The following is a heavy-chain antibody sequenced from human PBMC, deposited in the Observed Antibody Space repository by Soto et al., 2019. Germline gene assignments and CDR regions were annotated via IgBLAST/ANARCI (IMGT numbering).Heavy chain of an antibody. V-gene: IGHV3-64D*08. D-gene: IGHD3-9*01. CDR1: GFTSSSYA. CDR3: ARDRLELGLRYFGPNMDV. J-gene: IGHJ6*03. Sequence: GGSLRLSCSASGFTSSSYAMHWVRQAPGKGLEYVSAISSNGGSTYYADSVKGRFTISRDNSKNTLYLQMSSLRAEDTAVYYCARDRLELGLRYFGPNMDVWGKGTTVTVSS. CDR2: ISSNGGST.